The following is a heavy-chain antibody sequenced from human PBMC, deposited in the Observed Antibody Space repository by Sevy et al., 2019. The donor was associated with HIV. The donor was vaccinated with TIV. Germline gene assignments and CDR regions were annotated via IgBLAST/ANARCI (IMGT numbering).Heavy chain of an antibody. CDR3: ARVYYYDSSGYVFDY. V-gene: IGHV4-4*07. Sequence: SETLSLTCTVSGGSISSYYWSWIRQPAGKGLEWIGRIHTSGSTNYNPSLKSRVTMSVDTSKNQFSLKLSSVTAADTAVYYCARVYYYDSSGYVFDYWGQGTLVTVSS. J-gene: IGHJ4*02. CDR2: IHTSGST. CDR1: GGSISSYY. D-gene: IGHD3-22*01.